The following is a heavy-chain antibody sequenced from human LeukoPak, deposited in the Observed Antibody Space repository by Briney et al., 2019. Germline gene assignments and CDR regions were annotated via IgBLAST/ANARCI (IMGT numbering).Heavy chain of an antibody. D-gene: IGHD2-21*02. CDR3: AKIFEVVTALFDP. V-gene: IGHV3-30*02. CDR1: GFTFSSYG. J-gene: IGHJ5*02. CDR2: IRYDGSNK. Sequence: GGSLRLSCAASGFTFSSYGMHWVRQAPGKGLEWVAFIRYDGSNKYYADSVKGRFTISRDNSKNTLYLQMNSLRAEDTAVYYCAKIFEVVTALFDPWGQGTLVTVSS.